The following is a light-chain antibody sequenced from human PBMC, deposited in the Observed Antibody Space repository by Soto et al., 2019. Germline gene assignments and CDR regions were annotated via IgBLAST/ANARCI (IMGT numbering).Light chain of an antibody. Sequence: DIQMTQSPSTLSASVGDIVTITCRASQSISVWLAWYQQKAGKAPNLLIYKASRLESGVPSRFSGSGSETEFTLTISGLQPGDSATYYCQQYNSYSPTFGQGTKGDIK. CDR2: KAS. J-gene: IGKJ1*01. CDR3: QQYNSYSPT. CDR1: QSISVW. V-gene: IGKV1-5*03.